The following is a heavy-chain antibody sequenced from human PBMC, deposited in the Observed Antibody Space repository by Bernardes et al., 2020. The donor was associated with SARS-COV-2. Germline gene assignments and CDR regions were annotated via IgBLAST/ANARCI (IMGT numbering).Heavy chain of an antibody. CDR2: IWYDGGDK. CDR3: ARDKNGAMAGTYFDY. Sequence: GGSLRLSCAASGFTFSNYGMHWVRQAPGKGLEWVAVIWYDGGDKYYVDSVKGRFTISRDNSKNTLYLQMNSLRAEDTAVYYCARDKNGAMAGTYFDYWGQGTLVTVSS. D-gene: IGHD6-19*01. J-gene: IGHJ4*02. V-gene: IGHV3-33*01. CDR1: GFTFSNYG.